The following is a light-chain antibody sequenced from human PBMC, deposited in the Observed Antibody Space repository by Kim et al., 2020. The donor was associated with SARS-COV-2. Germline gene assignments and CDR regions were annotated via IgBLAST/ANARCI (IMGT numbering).Light chain of an antibody. J-gene: IGKJ1*01. CDR2: DAS. V-gene: IGKV3-20*01. Sequence: EIVLTQSPGTLSLSPGERATLSCRASQSVSSSSSAWYQQKPGQAPRLLIYDASTRATGIPDRFSGSGSRTDFTLTISRLEPQDFAVYYSQQYIGSPQTFGQRA. CDR3: QQYIGSPQT. CDR1: QSVSSSS.